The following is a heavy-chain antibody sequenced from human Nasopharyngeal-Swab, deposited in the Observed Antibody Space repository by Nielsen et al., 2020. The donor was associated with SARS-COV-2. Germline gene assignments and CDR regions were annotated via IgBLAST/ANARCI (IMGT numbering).Heavy chain of an antibody. CDR3: AKDVRMADHYYHGMDV. J-gene: IGHJ6*02. CDR1: GFTFSNYG. Sequence: LKISCATSGFTFSNYGMHWVRQAPGKGLEWVAVTWYDGSNTYYGDSVKGRFTISRDDSKNTHYLQMNSLRLEDTAVYYCAKDVRMADHYYHGMDVWGQGTTVTVSS. D-gene: IGHD5-24*01. CDR2: TWYDGSNT. V-gene: IGHV3-33*03.